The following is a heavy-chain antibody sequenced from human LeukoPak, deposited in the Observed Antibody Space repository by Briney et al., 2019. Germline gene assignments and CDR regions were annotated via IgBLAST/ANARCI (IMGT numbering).Heavy chain of an antibody. CDR2: INPSGGST. D-gene: IGHD1-7*01. CDR3: ASARGNWNSIDY. Sequence: ASVTVSCKASGYTFTSYYMHWVRQAPGQGLEWMGIINPSGGSTSYAQKFQGRVTMTRDTSTSTVYMELSSLRSEDTAVYYCASARGNWNSIDYWGQGTLVTVSS. CDR1: GYTFTSYY. V-gene: IGHV1-46*01. J-gene: IGHJ4*02.